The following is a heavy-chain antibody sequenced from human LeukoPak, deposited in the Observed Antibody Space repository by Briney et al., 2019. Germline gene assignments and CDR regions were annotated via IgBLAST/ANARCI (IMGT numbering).Heavy chain of an antibody. Sequence: GSLRLSCAASGFTVSGNDMHWVRQIIGKGLEWVSAISTAGVTYYPGSVKGRFIISRENAKNSLYLQMNSLRAEDTAVYYCAKDAGGYDSSDPGDYWGQGTLVSVSS. V-gene: IGHV3-13*01. CDR1: GFTVSGND. J-gene: IGHJ4*02. CDR2: ISTAGVT. D-gene: IGHD3-22*01. CDR3: AKDAGGYDSSDPGDY.